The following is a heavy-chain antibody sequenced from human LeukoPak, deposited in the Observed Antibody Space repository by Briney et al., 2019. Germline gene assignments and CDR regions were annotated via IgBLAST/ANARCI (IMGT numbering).Heavy chain of an antibody. V-gene: IGHV4-38-2*02. D-gene: IGHD3-22*01. CDR1: GYSISSGYY. Sequence: PSETLSLTCTVSGYSISSGYYWGWIRQPPGKGLEWIGSIYHSGSTYYNPSLKSRVTISVDTSKNQFSLKLSSVTAADTAVYYCARHGPDYYDSSGYWYYWGQGTLVTVSS. CDR2: IYHSGST. CDR3: ARHGPDYYDSSGYWYY. J-gene: IGHJ4*02.